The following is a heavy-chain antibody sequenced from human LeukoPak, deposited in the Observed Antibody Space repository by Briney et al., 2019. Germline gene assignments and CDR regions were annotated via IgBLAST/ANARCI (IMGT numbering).Heavy chain of an antibody. Sequence: GGSLRLSCAASGFTLSSFWMSWVRQAPGKGLEWVGNIKEDAREKYYADSVKGRFTISRDNAKNSLYLQMNSLRVDDTAEYYCAKAHGGSYHSGIDWGQGTLVIVSS. CDR3: AKAHGGSYHSGID. D-gene: IGHD1-26*01. CDR2: IKEDAREK. V-gene: IGHV3-7*05. CDR1: GFTLSSFW. J-gene: IGHJ4*02.